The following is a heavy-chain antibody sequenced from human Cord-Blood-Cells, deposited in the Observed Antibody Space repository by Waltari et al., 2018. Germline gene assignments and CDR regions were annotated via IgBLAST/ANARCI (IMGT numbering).Heavy chain of an antibody. V-gene: IGHV4-34*01. D-gene: IGHD4-17*01. Sequence: QVQLQQWGAGLLKPSEPLSLICAVYGGSFRRYYWRWMRQRPGTGLEWIGKINHSGSTNYNPSLKVRVTISVDTSKNQFSLKLSSVTAADTAVYYCAREDYGGNLPFDYWGQGTLVTVSS. CDR1: GGSFRRYY. CDR2: INHSGST. CDR3: AREDYGGNLPFDY. J-gene: IGHJ4*02.